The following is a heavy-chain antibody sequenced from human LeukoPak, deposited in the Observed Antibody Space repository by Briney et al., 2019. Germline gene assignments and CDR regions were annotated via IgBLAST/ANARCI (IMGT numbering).Heavy chain of an antibody. CDR2: INHSGST. CDR3: ARQWFGELSYLDY. Sequence: SETLSLTCAVYGGSFSGYYWSWIRQPPGKGLEWIGEINHSGSTNYNPSLKSRVTISVDTSKNQFSLKLSSVTAADTAVYYCARQWFGELSYLDYWGQGTLVTVSS. CDR1: GGSFSGYY. D-gene: IGHD3-10*01. J-gene: IGHJ4*02. V-gene: IGHV4-34*01.